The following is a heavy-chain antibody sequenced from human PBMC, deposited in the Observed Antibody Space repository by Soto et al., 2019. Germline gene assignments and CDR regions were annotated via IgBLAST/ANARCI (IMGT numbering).Heavy chain of an antibody. Sequence: SETLSLTCAVYGGSFSGYYWSWIRQPPGKGLEWIGEINHSGSTNYNPSLKSRVTISVDTSKNQFSLKLSSVTAADTAVYYCESYCSGGSCYSGLGYWGQGTLVTVSS. V-gene: IGHV4-34*01. CDR2: INHSGST. D-gene: IGHD2-15*01. CDR1: GGSFSGYY. J-gene: IGHJ4*02. CDR3: ESYCSGGSCYSGLGY.